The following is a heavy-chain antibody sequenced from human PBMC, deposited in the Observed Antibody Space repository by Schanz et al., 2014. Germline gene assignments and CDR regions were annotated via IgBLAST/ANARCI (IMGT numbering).Heavy chain of an antibody. CDR1: GGSLSRGGYS. Sequence: QVQLQESGPGLVKPSQTLSLTCAVSGGSLSRGGYSWSWIRQPPGKGLEWIGYIFFRGSTYYNPSLKSRVTISIDTSKTQFSLRLTSVTAADTAVYYCYGMDVWGQGTTVTVSS. V-gene: IGHV4-30-4*07. CDR3: YGMDV. J-gene: IGHJ6*02. CDR2: IFFRGST.